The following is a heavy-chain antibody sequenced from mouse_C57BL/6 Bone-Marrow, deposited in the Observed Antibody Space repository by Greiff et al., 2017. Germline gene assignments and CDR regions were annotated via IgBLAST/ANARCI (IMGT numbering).Heavy chain of an antibody. CDR3: AYYGSTRAWFAY. Sequence: QVQLQQSGPELVKPGASVKISCKASGYTFTDYYINWVKQRPGQGLEWIGWIFPGSGSTYYNDKFKGKATLTVDKSSSTDYMLLSSLTSEDSAVYFCAYYGSTRAWFAYWGQGTLVTVSA. V-gene: IGHV1-75*01. D-gene: IGHD1-1*01. CDR2: IFPGSGST. CDR1: GYTFTDYY. J-gene: IGHJ3*01.